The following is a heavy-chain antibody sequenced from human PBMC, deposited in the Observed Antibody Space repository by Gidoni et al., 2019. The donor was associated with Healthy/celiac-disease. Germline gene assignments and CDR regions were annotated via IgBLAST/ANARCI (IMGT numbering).Heavy chain of an antibody. CDR3: ARDRRDSSGYYPFDY. Sequence: VRQAPGKGLEWVAVIWYDGSNKYYADSVKGRFTISRDNSKNTLYLQMNSLRAEDTAVYYCARDRRDSSGYYPFDYWGQGTLVTVSS. CDR2: IWYDGSNK. J-gene: IGHJ4*02. V-gene: IGHV3-33*01. D-gene: IGHD3-22*01.